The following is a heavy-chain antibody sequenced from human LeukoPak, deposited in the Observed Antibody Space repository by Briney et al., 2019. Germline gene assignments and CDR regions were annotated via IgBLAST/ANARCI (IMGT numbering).Heavy chain of an antibody. CDR2: IYYSGST. V-gene: IGHV4-59*01. D-gene: IGHD1-14*01. CDR3: ARVTWVGITVTGYFDY. J-gene: IGHJ4*02. CDR1: GGSISSYY. Sequence: SETLSLTCTVSGGSISSYYWSWIRQPPGKGLEWIGYIYYSGSTNYNPSLKSLVTISVDTSKNQFSLKLSSVTAADTAVYYCARVTWVGITVTGYFDYWGQGTRLTVSS.